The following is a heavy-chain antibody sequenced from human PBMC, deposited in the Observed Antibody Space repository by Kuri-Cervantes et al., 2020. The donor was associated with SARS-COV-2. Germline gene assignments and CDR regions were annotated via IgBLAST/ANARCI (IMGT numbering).Heavy chain of an antibody. J-gene: IGHJ5*02. Sequence: ASVKVSCKASGYTFTGYYIHWVRQAPGERLEWMGWINPNSGGTKYAQKFEGWVTLTRDTSIATAYMEVSRLRSDDTAVYYCARGARITILGVLIGGRENPFSDPWGQGTQVTVSS. D-gene: IGHD3-3*01. V-gene: IGHV1-2*04. CDR2: INPNSGGT. CDR3: ARGARITILGVLIGGRENPFSDP. CDR1: GYTFTGYY.